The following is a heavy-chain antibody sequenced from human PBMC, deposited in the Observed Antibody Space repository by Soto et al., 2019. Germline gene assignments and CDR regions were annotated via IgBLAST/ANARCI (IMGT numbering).Heavy chain of an antibody. CDR3: ARDLQYSRLFYGMDV. V-gene: IGHV4-31*03. D-gene: IGHD6-13*01. CDR2: IYYSGST. Sequence: LRCTVSGGSSIGVGDCCSWNSKHPGKGLEWIGYIYYSGSTYYNPSLKSRVTISVDTSKNQFSLKLSSVTAADTAVYYCARDLQYSRLFYGMDVWGQGTTVTVSS. J-gene: IGHJ6*02. CDR1: GGSSIGVGDC.